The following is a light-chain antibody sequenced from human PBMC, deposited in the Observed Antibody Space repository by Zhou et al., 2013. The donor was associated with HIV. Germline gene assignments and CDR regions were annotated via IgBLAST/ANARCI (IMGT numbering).Light chain of an antibody. CDR1: QSVSNNY. CDR3: QHSYTIPLT. V-gene: IGKV3-20*01. CDR2: GAS. J-gene: IGKJ4*01. Sequence: EIVLTQSPGTLSLSPGERATLSCRASQSVSNNYLAWYQQKPGQAPRLLIYGASSRATGIPDRFSGSGSGTDFTLTISSLQPEDFATYYCQHSYTIPLTFGADQGGDET.